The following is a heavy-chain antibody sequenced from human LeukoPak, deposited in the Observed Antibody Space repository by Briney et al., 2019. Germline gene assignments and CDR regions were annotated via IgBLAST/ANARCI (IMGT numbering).Heavy chain of an antibody. D-gene: IGHD3-22*01. Sequence: PGGSLRLSCAASGFTFSSYGMHWVRQAPGKGLEWVAVIWYDGSNKYYADSVKGRFTISRDNSKNTLYLQMNSLRAEDTAVYYCARDYYYDSSGYRPDAFDIWGQGTMVTVSS. CDR1: GFTFSSYG. V-gene: IGHV3-33*01. J-gene: IGHJ3*02. CDR2: IWYDGSNK. CDR3: ARDYYYDSSGYRPDAFDI.